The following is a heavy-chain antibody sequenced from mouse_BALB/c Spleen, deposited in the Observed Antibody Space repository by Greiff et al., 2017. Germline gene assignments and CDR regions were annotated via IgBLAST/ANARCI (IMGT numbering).Heavy chain of an antibody. V-gene: IGHV1-14*01. CDR1: GYTFTSYV. CDR2: INPYNDGT. J-gene: IGHJ4*01. Sequence: VQLQQSGPELVKPGASVKMSCKASGYTFTSYVMHWVKQKPGQGLEWIGYINPYNDGTKYNEKFKGKATLTSDKSSSTAYMELSSLTSEDSAVYYCARTTATGYYAMDYWGQGTSVTVSS. D-gene: IGHD1-2*01. CDR3: ARTTATGYYAMDY.